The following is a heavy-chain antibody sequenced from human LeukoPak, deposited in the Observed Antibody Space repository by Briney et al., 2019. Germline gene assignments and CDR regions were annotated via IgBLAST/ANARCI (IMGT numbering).Heavy chain of an antibody. D-gene: IGHD1-26*01. CDR1: GFTFSSYA. Sequence: GGSLRLSCAASGFTFSSYAITWVRQAPGKGLVWVARFYSDGGRTNYADSVKGRFTISGDNAKNTQYLQMSSLRAEDTAVYYCARSGRGGAFDIWGQGTMVTVPS. J-gene: IGHJ3*02. CDR2: FYSDGGRT. CDR3: ARSGRGGAFDI. V-gene: IGHV3-74*01.